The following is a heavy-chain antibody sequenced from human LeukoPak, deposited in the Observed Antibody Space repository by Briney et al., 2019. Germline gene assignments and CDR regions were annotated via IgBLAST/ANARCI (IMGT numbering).Heavy chain of an antibody. CDR2: ISSSSSYT. D-gene: IGHD2-2*01. CDR1: GFTFSAYH. CDR3: ARKALGGSSDHDAFDI. Sequence: GGSLRLSRAASGFTFSAYHMNWVRQAPGKGLEWVASISSSSSYTYYSDSVKGRFTISRENAKTSLDLQMNSLRAEDTAVYFCARKALGGSSDHDAFDIWGQGTMVTVSS. J-gene: IGHJ3*02. V-gene: IGHV3-21*01.